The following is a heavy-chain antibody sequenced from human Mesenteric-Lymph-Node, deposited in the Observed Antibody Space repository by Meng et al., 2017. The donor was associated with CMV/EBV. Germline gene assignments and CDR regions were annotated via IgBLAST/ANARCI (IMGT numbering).Heavy chain of an antibody. D-gene: IGHD3-3*01. J-gene: IGHJ4*02. V-gene: IGHV4-30-4*08. Sequence: GSISSGDYYWSWIRQPPGKGLEWIGYIYYSGSTYYNPSLKSRVTISVDTSKNQFSLKLSSVTAADTAVYYCARDYYDFWSGYSFVDYWVQGTLVTVSS. CDR1: GSISSGDYY. CDR2: IYYSGST. CDR3: ARDYYDFWSGYSFVDY.